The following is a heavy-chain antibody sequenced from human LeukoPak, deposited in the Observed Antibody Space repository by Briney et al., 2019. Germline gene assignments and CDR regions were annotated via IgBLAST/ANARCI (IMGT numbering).Heavy chain of an antibody. CDR3: ARCGSKYGDYDYYYYYGMDV. CDR2: INPNSGGT. J-gene: IGHJ6*02. D-gene: IGHD4-17*01. Sequence: ASVKVSCKASGYTFTGYYMHWVRQAPGQGLEWMGWINPNSGGTNYAQKFQGRVTMTRGTSISTAYMELSRLRSDDTAVYYCARCGSKYGDYDYYYYYGMDVWGQGTTVTVSS. V-gene: IGHV1-2*02. CDR1: GYTFTGYY.